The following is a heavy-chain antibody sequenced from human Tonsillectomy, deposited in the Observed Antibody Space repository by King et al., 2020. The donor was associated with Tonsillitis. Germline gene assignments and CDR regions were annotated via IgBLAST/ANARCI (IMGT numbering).Heavy chain of an antibody. CDR2: IYYSGST. D-gene: IGHD3-16*01. CDR1: GGSISSSSYY. V-gene: IGHV4-39*01. CDR3: ARTLYDSPPYYFDY. J-gene: IGHJ4*02. Sequence: QLQESGPGLVKPSETLSLTCTVPGGSISSSSYYWGWIRQPPGKGLEWIGSIYYSGSTYYNPSLKSRVTISVDTSKNQFSLNVSSVTAADTAVYYCARTLYDSPPYYFDYWGQGTLVTVSS.